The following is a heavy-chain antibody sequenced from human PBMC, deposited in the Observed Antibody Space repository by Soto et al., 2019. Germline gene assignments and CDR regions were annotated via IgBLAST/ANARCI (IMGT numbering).Heavy chain of an antibody. CDR1: GFTFSSYS. J-gene: IGHJ6*02. V-gene: IGHV3-21*01. Sequence: PGGSLRLSCAASGFTFSSYSMNWVRQAPGKGLEWVSSISSSSSYIYYADSVKGRFTISRDNAKNSLYLQMNSLRAEDTAVYYCARDGWSGYYTLVSGMDVWGQGTTVTVSS. CDR2: ISSSSSYI. D-gene: IGHD3-3*01. CDR3: ARDGWSGYYTLVSGMDV.